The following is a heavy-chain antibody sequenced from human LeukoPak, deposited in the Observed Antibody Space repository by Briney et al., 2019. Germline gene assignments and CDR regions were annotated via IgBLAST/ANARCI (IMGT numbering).Heavy chain of an antibody. D-gene: IGHD3-16*01. CDR3: ASVRTGLDY. CDR1: GGTFSSYA. V-gene: IGHV1-8*03. Sequence: ASVKVSCKASGGTFSSYAISWVRQAPGQGLEWMGWMNPNSGNTGYAQKFQGRVTITRNTSISTAYMELSSLRSEDTAVYYCASVRTGLDYWGQGTLVTVSS. CDR2: MNPNSGNT. J-gene: IGHJ4*02.